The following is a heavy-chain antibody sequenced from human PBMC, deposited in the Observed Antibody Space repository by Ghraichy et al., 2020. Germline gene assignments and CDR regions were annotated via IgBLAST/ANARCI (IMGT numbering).Heavy chain of an antibody. V-gene: IGHV3-64*02. CDR1: GFTFSAFD. Sequence: GESLNISCEASGFTFSAFDMIWVRQAPGKGLEYVSSISSSGDWRFYEGSVKGRFFISRDNSRNTMYLQMGSLRTEDLGLYYCATTPSSGPTDIWGQGTLVPVSA. J-gene: IGHJ3*02. CDR3: ATTPSSGPTDI. CDR2: ISSSGDWR. D-gene: IGHD2-15*01.